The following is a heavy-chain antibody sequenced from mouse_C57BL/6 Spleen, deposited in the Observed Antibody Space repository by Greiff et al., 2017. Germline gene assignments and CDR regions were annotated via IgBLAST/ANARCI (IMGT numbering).Heavy chain of an antibody. Sequence: EVQLVESGPGLVQPSQSLSLTCSVPGYSITSGYYWNWIRQFPGNKLEWMGYISYDGSNNYNPSLKNRISITRDTSKNQFFLKLNSVTTEDTATYYCARDGSGYYFDYWGQCTTLTVSS. CDR1: GYSITSGYY. V-gene: IGHV3-6*01. D-gene: IGHD4-1*01. J-gene: IGHJ2*01. CDR2: ISYDGSN. CDR3: ARDGSGYYFDY.